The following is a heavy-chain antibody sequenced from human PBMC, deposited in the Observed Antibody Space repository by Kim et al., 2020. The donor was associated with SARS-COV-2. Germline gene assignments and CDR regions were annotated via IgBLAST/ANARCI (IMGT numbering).Heavy chain of an antibody. Sequence: GGSLRLSCAASGFTFSDYYMTWIRQAPGKGLEWVSYISSSGDRIYYADSVKGRFTMSRDNAKNSLYLQMNSLRVEDTAVYYCVRDGQWLVSHYWGQGTLVTVSS. CDR3: VRDGQWLVSHY. D-gene: IGHD6-19*01. J-gene: IGHJ4*02. V-gene: IGHV3-11*04. CDR1: GFTFSDYY. CDR2: ISSSGDRI.